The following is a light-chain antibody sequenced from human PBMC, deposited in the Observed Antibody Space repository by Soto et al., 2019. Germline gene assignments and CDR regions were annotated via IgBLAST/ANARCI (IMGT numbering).Light chain of an antibody. CDR1: QSVSSN. J-gene: IGKJ5*01. CDR2: GAS. CDR3: QQSGNWPH. Sequence: EIVMTQSPATLSGSPGEGATLSCRASQSVSSNLAWYQQKAGQAPRRLIYGASSRATGIPARLSGSGSGTDFTLTISSLEPEDSATYFCQQSGNWPHLGQGTRLEIK. V-gene: IGKV3D-15*01.